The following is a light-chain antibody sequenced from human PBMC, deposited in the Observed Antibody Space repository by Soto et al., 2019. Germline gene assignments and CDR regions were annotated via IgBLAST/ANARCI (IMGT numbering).Light chain of an antibody. CDR1: QDIHSY. CDR2: AAS. CDR3: QQYNIYPLP. J-gene: IGKJ4*01. Sequence: DVQMTQSPSSLSASVGDRVTITCRASQDIHSYLAWYQQKPGNAPKSMIYAASSLQTGVPSRFSGSESGTDFTLTISNLQPEDSATYYCQQYNIYPLPVGGGTKVEIK. V-gene: IGKV1D-16*01.